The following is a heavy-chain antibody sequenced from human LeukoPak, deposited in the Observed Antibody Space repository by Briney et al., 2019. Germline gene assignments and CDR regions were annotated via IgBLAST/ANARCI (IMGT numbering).Heavy chain of an antibody. CDR1: GFTFNTYA. D-gene: IGHD1-26*01. V-gene: IGHV3-23*01. Sequence: GGSLRLSCAASGFTFNTYAMSWLRQVPGKGLEWVSAISGSGGSTYYADSVKGRFTISRDNSKNTLYLQMNSLRAEDTAVYYCAATVGATVYYFDYWGQGTLVTVSS. CDR3: AATVGATVYYFDY. J-gene: IGHJ4*02. CDR2: ISGSGGST.